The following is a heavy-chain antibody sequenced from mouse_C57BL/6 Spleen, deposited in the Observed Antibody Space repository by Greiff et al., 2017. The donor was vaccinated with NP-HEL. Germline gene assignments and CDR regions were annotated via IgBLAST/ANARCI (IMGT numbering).Heavy chain of an antibody. D-gene: IGHD3-2*02. CDR1: GYSFTGYY. J-gene: IGHJ2*01. Sequence: VQLKESGPELVKPGASVKISCKASGYSFTGYYMNWVKQSPEKSLEWIGEINPSTGGTTYNQKFKAKATLTVDKSSSTAYMQLKSLTSEDSAVYYCAGSSAVFDYWGQGTTLTVSS. V-gene: IGHV1-42*01. CDR2: INPSTGGT. CDR3: AGSSAVFDY.